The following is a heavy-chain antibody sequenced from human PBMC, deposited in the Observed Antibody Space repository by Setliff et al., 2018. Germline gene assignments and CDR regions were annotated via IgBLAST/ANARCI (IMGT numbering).Heavy chain of an antibody. J-gene: IGHJ4*02. CDR2: VYDSGTT. Sequence: SETLSLTCTVPGCSISSISYYWGWIRQPPGKGLEWIGTVYDSGTTYYNPSLKSRVTIFVDTSKNQFSLNLNSVTAADTAVYYCATSGFCSAGSCYSFDDWGQGALVTSPQ. CDR3: ATSGFCSAGSCYSFDD. D-gene: IGHD6-19*01. CDR1: GCSISSISYY. V-gene: IGHV4-39*01.